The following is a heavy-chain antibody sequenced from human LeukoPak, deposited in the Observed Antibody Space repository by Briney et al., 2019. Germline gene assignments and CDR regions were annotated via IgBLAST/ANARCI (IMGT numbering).Heavy chain of an antibody. CDR2: ISGSGGST. CDR1: GFTFSSYA. Sequence: RGSLRLSCAASGFTFSSYAMSWVRQAPGKGLEWVSAISGSGGSTYYADSVKGRFTISRDNSKNTLYLQMNSLRAEDTAVYYCAKDRQDYDSGDYFDYWGQGTLVTVSS. V-gene: IGHV3-23*01. D-gene: IGHD3-22*01. J-gene: IGHJ4*02. CDR3: AKDRQDYDSGDYFDY.